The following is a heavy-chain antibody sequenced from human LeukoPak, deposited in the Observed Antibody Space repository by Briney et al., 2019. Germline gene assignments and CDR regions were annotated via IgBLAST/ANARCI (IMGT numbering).Heavy chain of an antibody. CDR2: ISASGDIK. CDR1: GFSFSSYS. CDR3: GIPVTKDDYYYNMDV. D-gene: IGHD4-17*01. J-gene: IGHJ6*03. V-gene: IGHV3-48*04. Sequence: PGGSLRLSCAASGFSFSSYSMTWVRQAPGKGLEWISHISASGDIKEYADFLRGRFTISRDNARKSLYLEMNSLRAEDTAVYYCGIPVTKDDYYYNMDVWGQGTTVAVS.